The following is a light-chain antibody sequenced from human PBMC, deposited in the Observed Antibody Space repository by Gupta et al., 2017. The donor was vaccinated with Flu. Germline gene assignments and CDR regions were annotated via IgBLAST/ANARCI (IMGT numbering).Light chain of an antibody. CDR3: QQYDKWPGT. CDR1: QSISSN. CDR2: GAS. Sequence: GERATLSGRASQSISSNLAGYQQKPGQATRLLIYGASTRATGISARFSGSGSGTEFSLTISSLQSEDFAVYYCQQYDKWPGTFGQGTKVEVK. V-gene: IGKV3-15*01. J-gene: IGKJ1*01.